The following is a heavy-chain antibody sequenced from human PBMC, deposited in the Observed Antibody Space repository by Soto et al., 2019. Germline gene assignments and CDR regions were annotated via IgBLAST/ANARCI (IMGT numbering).Heavy chain of an antibody. J-gene: IGHJ6*02. CDR3: ARRQISPPTRGAASARGGMDV. Sequence: SETLSLTCAVSGGSISSYYWSWIRQPPGKGLEGIGYIYYSGSTNYNPSLKSRVTISVDTSKNQFSLKLSSVTAADTAVYYCARRQISPPTRGAASARGGMDVWGQGTTVTVSS. CDR2: IYYSGST. V-gene: IGHV4-59*08. D-gene: IGHD6-13*01. CDR1: GGSISSYY.